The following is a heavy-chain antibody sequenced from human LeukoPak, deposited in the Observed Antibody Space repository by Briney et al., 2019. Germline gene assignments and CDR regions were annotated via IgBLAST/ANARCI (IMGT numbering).Heavy chain of an antibody. D-gene: IGHD6-13*01. V-gene: IGHV4-39*01. Sequence: SETLSLTCTVSGGSISSSSYDWGWIRQPPGKGLGWIGSIYYSGSTYYNPSLKSRVTISIDTSKNQFSRELSSVTAADTAVYYCASATSSSSSWLIYWGQGTLVTVSS. CDR3: ASATSSSSSWLIY. CDR1: GGSISSSSYD. CDR2: IYYSGST. J-gene: IGHJ4*02.